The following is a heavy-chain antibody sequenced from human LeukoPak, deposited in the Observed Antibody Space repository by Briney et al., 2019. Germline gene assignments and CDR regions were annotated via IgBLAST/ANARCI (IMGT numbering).Heavy chain of an antibody. D-gene: IGHD1-26*01. CDR3: ARDSGSYLQPTDY. Sequence: PGGSLRLSCAASGFTFSTDAMASVRQAPGKGLEWVSSITANGGSTYYADSVKGRFTISRDNSKNTLYLQMNSLRGDDTAVYHCARDSGSYLQPTDYWGQGTLVTVSS. V-gene: IGHV3-23*01. CDR2: ITANGGST. CDR1: GFTFSTDA. J-gene: IGHJ4*02.